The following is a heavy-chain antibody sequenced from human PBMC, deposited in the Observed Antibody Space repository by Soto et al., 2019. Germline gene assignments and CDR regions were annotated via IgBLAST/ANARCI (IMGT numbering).Heavy chain of an antibody. CDR2: IYYSGST. J-gene: IGHJ4*02. CDR1: GGSISGSSSY. D-gene: IGHD6-6*01. V-gene: IGHV4-39*01. Sequence: SETLSLTCTVSGGSISGSSSYWGWIRQPPGKGLEWIGSIYYSGSTFYNPSLKSRVTISVDTSKNQFSLKLSSVTAADTAVYYCARHPLSIAARLTFDYWGQGTLVTVSS. CDR3: ARHPLSIAARLTFDY.